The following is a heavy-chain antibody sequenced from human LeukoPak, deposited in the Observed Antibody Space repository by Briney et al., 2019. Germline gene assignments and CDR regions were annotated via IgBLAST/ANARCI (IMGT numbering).Heavy chain of an antibody. CDR2: IRYDGSNK. Sequence: GGSLRLSCAASGFTFSSYGMHWVRQAPGKGLEWAAFIRYDGSNKYYADSVKGRFTISRDNSKNTLYLQMNSLRAEDTAVYYCAKDRYYYDSSGQCFDYWGQGTLVTVSS. D-gene: IGHD3-22*01. J-gene: IGHJ4*02. CDR1: GFTFSSYG. CDR3: AKDRYYYDSSGQCFDY. V-gene: IGHV3-30*02.